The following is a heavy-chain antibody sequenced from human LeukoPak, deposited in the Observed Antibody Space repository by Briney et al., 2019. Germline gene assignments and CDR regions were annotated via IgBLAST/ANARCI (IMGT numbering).Heavy chain of an antibody. CDR3: ARDYRAAAGHIWWYYYYYYMDV. V-gene: IGHV1-2*02. CDR1: GYTFTGYY. J-gene: IGHJ6*03. Sequence: ASVKVSCKASGYTFTGYYMHWVRQAPGQGPEWMGWINPNSGGTNYAQKFQGRVTMTRDTSISTAYMELSRLRSDDTAVYYCARDYRAAAGHIWWYYYYYYMDVWGKGTTVTVSS. CDR2: INPNSGGT. D-gene: IGHD6-13*01.